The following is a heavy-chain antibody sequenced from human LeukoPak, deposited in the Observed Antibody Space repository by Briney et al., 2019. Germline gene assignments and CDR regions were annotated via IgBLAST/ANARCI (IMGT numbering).Heavy chain of an antibody. D-gene: IGHD6-6*01. CDR2: IFTSGST. Sequence: SQTLSLTCAVSGASISSGSYYWTWLRQPAGKGLEWIGRIFTSGSTNYNPSLKSRVTISVDRSKNQFSLKLSSVTAAATAVYYCASQLGYFDFWGQGTLVTVSS. V-gene: IGHV4-61*02. CDR1: GASISSGSYY. CDR3: ASQLGYFDF. J-gene: IGHJ4*02.